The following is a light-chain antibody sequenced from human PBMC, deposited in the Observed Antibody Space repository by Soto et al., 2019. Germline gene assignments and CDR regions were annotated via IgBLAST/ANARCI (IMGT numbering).Light chain of an antibody. J-gene: IGKJ5*01. CDR1: QYINTR. CDR3: KQYNSYTIT. CDR2: QTS. V-gene: IGKV3D-15*01. Sequence: EIVLTQSPATLSSFPVDRVTLSCRASQYINTRLAWYQHRPGQAPRLLIYQTSIRAAGIPSRFSGSGSGTEFNLSISSLQPDDFATYYCKQYNSYTITFGQGTRLEIK.